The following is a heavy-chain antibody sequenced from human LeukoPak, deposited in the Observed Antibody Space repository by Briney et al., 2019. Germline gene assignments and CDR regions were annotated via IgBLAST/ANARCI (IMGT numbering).Heavy chain of an antibody. CDR1: GFTFSSYA. CDR2: ISGSGGST. Sequence: GGSLRLSCAASGFTFSSYAMSWVRQVPGKGLEWVSVISGSGGSTYYADSVKGGFTISRDNSKNTLYLRMNSLRAEDTAVYYCAKGELSSDAFYFDYWGQGALVTVSS. D-gene: IGHD1-7*01. V-gene: IGHV3-23*01. J-gene: IGHJ4*02. CDR3: AKGELSSDAFYFDY.